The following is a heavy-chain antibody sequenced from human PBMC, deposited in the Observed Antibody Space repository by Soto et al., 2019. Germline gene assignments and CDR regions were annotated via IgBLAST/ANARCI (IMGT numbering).Heavy chain of an antibody. CDR1: GSTISDHF. CDR3: TRGPRSTSTGTGAF. Sequence: PGGSLRLSCAASGSTISDHFMDWVRQAPGKGLEWVGRSRNRVEGYTTEYAASVKGRFTISRDDSKNALYLEMSSLVNEDTAVYYCTRGPRSTSTGTGAFWGQGTLVTVSS. J-gene: IGHJ4*02. CDR2: SRNRVEGYTT. V-gene: IGHV3-72*01. D-gene: IGHD1-1*01.